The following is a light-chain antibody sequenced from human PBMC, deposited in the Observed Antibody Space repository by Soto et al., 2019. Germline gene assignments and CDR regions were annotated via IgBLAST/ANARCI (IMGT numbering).Light chain of an antibody. CDR2: NAS. CDR3: QQYDNLPLT. CDR1: QAISKY. V-gene: IGKV1-33*01. J-gene: IGKJ4*01. Sequence: IKMTQSPSPLFASVGDGVPITCQRIQAISKYLNGYQQKPGKAPNLLIYNASNLETGVPSRFSGSGSGTDFTFTISSLQPEDIATYYCQQYDNLPLTFGGGTKVEIK.